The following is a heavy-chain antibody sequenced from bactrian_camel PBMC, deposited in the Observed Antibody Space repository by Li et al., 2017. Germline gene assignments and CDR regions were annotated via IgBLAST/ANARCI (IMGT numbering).Heavy chain of an antibody. Sequence: HVQLVESGGGSVQTGGSLKLSCVVSGYKDYYMAWFRQAPGNEREAVAFIDTSGGTNYAYSVAGRFTISKDNAKNTLYLQMNSLKPEDTAMYYCAADELNHGLAWRGYTYWSQGTQVTVS. V-gene: IGHV3S53*01. CDR3: AADELNHGLAWRGYTY. CDR2: IDTSGGT. J-gene: IGHJ4*01. CDR1: GYKDYY. D-gene: IGHD1*01.